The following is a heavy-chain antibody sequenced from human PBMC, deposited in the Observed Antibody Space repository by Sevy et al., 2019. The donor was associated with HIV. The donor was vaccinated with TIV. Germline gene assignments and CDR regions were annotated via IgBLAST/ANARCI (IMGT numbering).Heavy chain of an antibody. CDR2: ISYDGSNK. CDR3: ARDGAFGDSSGYSIDY. D-gene: IGHD3-22*01. Sequence: GGSLRLSCAASGFTFSSYAMHWVRQAPGKGLEWVAVISYDGSNKYYADSVKGRFTISRDNSKNTLYLRMNSLRAEDTAVYYCARDGAFGDSSGYSIDYWGQGTLVTVSS. V-gene: IGHV3-30-3*01. CDR1: GFTFSSYA. J-gene: IGHJ4*02.